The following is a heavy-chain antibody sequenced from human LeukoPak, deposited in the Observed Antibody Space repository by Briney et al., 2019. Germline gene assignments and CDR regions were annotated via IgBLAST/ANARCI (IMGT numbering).Heavy chain of an antibody. Sequence: GGSLRLSCAASGFSLTQDAIHWVRQAPGKGLEWVAVVSKDGVTKFYRDSVNGRFTISTDSSKNTVYLQMTGLGSEDTAIYYCAADRWPGAPDYLDSWGQGTLVTVSS. CDR2: VSKDGVTK. D-gene: IGHD4-23*01. CDR3: AADRWPGAPDYLDS. CDR1: GFSLTQDA. J-gene: IGHJ4*02. V-gene: IGHV3-30*03.